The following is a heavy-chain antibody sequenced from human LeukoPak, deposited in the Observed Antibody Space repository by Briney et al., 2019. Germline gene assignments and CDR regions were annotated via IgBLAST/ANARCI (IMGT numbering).Heavy chain of an antibody. Sequence: ASVKVSCKASGYTFTNHYIHWVRQAPGQGLEWVGIINPSGGGTTYAQKFQGRVTMTRDTSTSTVYMDMSSLRSDYTAVYYCARERELRPPYFDYWGQGTLVTVSS. CDR1: GYTFTNHY. D-gene: IGHD1-26*01. V-gene: IGHV1-46*01. CDR2: INPSGGGT. CDR3: ARERELRPPYFDY. J-gene: IGHJ4*02.